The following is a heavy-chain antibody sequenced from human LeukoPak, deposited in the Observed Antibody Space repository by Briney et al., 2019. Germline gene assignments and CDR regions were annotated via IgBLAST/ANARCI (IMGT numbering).Heavy chain of an antibody. Sequence: PGGSLRLSCAASGFTFSSYAMSWVCQAPGKGLEWVSAISGSGGSTYYADSVKGRFTISRDNSKNTLYLQMNSLRAEDTAVYYCAAGGSGSYWWFDPWGQGTLVTVSS. CDR1: GFTFSSYA. CDR3: AAGGSGSYWWFDP. V-gene: IGHV3-23*01. J-gene: IGHJ5*02. D-gene: IGHD3-10*01. CDR2: ISGSGGST.